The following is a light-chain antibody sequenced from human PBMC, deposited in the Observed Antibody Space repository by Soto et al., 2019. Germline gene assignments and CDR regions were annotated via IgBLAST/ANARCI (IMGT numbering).Light chain of an antibody. J-gene: IGKJ3*01. CDR1: QSLLYSSNNMDY. Sequence: DIVMIQSPDSLAASLGERATINCKSNQSLLYSSNNMDYLAWYQQKPGQPPKLLIYWASVRESGVPDRFSGSGSGTHFTLTISSLQAEDVAVYYCQQYYGTPFRVGPGTNVEI. CDR2: WAS. V-gene: IGKV4-1*01. CDR3: QQYYGTPFR.